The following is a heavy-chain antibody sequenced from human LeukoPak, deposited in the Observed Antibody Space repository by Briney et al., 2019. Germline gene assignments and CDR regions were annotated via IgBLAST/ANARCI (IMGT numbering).Heavy chain of an antibody. Sequence: GRSLRLSCAASGFTFSTYGMHWVRQAPGKGLEWVAVIWNDGSNKYYADSVKGRFTISRDNSKNTLYLQMNSLRAEDTAVYSCAKASGPIDYWGQGTLVTASS. V-gene: IGHV3-33*06. CDR2: IWNDGSNK. CDR1: GFTFSTYG. D-gene: IGHD3-10*01. J-gene: IGHJ4*02. CDR3: AKASGPIDY.